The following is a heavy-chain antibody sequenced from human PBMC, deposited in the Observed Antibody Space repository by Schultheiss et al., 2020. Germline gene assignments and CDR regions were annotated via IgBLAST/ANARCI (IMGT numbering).Heavy chain of an antibody. J-gene: IGHJ4*02. Sequence: SVKVSCKASGGTFSSYAISWVRQAPGQGLEWMGGIIPIFGTANYAQKFQGRVTITADESTSTAYMELSSLRSEDTAVYYCARDMEDCSSTSCYGYWGQGTLVTVS. V-gene: IGHV1-69*13. D-gene: IGHD2-2*01. CDR2: IIPIFGTA. CDR3: ARDMEDCSSTSCYGY. CDR1: GGTFSSYA.